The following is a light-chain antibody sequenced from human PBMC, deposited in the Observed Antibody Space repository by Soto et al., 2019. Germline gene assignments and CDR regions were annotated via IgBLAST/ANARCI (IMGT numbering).Light chain of an antibody. J-gene: IGKJ5*01. Sequence: EIVMTQSPATLSVSPGERATLSCRASQSVSTYLAWYQQKPGQAPRLLIYDASTRATDISAGFSGSGSGTEFTLTISSLQSEDFAVYYCQQRSSWPTFGQGTRLEIK. CDR1: QSVSTY. V-gene: IGKV3-15*01. CDR2: DAS. CDR3: QQRSSWPT.